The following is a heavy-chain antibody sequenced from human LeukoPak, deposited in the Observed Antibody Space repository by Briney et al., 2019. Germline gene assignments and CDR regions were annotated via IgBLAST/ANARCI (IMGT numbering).Heavy chain of an antibody. D-gene: IGHD2-15*01. V-gene: IGHV4-59*12. CDR2: IYYSGST. CDR1: GGSISSYY. CDR3: AREGCSGGSCYSFYYYYMDV. J-gene: IGHJ6*03. Sequence: ASETLSLTCTVSGGSISSYYWSWIRQPPGKGLEWIGYIYYSGSTNYNPSLKSRVTISVDTSKNQFSLKLSSVTAADTAVYYCAREGCSGGSCYSFYYYYMDVWGKGTTVTVSS.